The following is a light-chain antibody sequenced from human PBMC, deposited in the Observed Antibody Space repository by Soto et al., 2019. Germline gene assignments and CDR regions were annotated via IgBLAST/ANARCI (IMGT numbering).Light chain of an antibody. V-gene: IGLV2-14*01. CDR2: DVS. J-gene: IGLJ2*01. Sequence: QSALTQPASVSGSPGQSITISCTGTSSDVGDYNYVSWYQQEPGKAPKLMIYDVSNRPSGVSHRFSGSKSGTSASLAITGLQAKDEADYYCQSYDSSLSGVVFGGGTKLTVL. CDR3: QSYDSSLSGVV. CDR1: SSDVGDYNY.